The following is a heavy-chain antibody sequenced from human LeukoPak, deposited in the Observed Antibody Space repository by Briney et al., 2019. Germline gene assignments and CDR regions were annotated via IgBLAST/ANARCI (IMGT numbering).Heavy chain of an antibody. CDR3: ARAVMASRGYDSRGYSQD. J-gene: IGHJ4*02. CDR1: GFTFSDSY. Sequence: GSLILSCAASGFTFSDSYMSWIRQAPGKGLEWVSYISSSSTYTDYAGSVKGRFTISRDNARNSLYLQMNSLRDEDTAVYYCARAVMASRGYDSRGYSQDWGQGSLVTVSS. V-gene: IGHV3-11*06. CDR2: ISSSSTYT. D-gene: IGHD3-22*01.